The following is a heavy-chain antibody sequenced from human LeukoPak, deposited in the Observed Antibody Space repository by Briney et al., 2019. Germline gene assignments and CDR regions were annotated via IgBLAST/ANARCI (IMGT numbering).Heavy chain of an antibody. CDR2: IIPTLGIV. CDR3: ARTLAAAGTQYYFDY. V-gene: IGHV1-69*04. D-gene: IGHD6-13*01. Sequence: SVKVSCKASGGTFSSYAISWVRQAPGQGLEWMGRIIPTLGIVNYAQKFQGRVTITADKSTNTAYMELSSLRSEDTAVYYCARTLAAAGTQYYFDYWGQGTLVTVSS. J-gene: IGHJ4*02. CDR1: GGTFSSYA.